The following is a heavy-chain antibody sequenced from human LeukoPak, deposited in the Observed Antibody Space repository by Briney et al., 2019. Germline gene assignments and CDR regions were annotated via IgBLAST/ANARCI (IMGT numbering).Heavy chain of an antibody. J-gene: IGHJ4*02. CDR3: AKQGLVPATAGD. V-gene: IGHV3-30*02. Sequence: PGGSLRLSCAASGFTFSDYYMSWIRQAPGKALEWLSFIRFDGSEKYYADSVKARFSISRDNSMNTLYLQMNSLRPEDTAVYYCAKQGLVPATAGDWGQGTLVTVSS. CDR1: GFTFSDYY. D-gene: IGHD2-2*01. CDR2: IRFDGSEK.